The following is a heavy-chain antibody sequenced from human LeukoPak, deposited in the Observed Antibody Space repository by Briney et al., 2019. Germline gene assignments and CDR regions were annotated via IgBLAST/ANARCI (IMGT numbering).Heavy chain of an antibody. CDR3: ARDGLAVAGTWRNYFDY. Sequence: GGSLRLSCAASGFTFSSYAMHWVRQAPGKGLEWVAVISYDGSNKYYADSVKGRFTISRDNSKNTLYLQMNSLRAEDTAVYYCARDGLAVAGTWRNYFDYWGQGTLVTVSS. CDR2: ISYDGSNK. V-gene: IGHV3-30*04. J-gene: IGHJ4*02. D-gene: IGHD6-19*01. CDR1: GFTFSSYA.